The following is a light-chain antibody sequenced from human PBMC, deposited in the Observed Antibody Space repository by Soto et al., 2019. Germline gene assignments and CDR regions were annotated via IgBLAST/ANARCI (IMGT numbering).Light chain of an antibody. V-gene: IGKV3-20*01. J-gene: IGKJ1*01. CDR1: QSVSSSY. Sequence: EIVLTQSPGTLSWSPGERATLSCRSSQSVSSSYLAWYQQKPGQAPRLLIYGASSRATGIPDRFSGSGSGTDFTLTISRLEPEDFAVYYCQQYGSSTTFGQGTKVDIK. CDR3: QQYGSSTT. CDR2: GAS.